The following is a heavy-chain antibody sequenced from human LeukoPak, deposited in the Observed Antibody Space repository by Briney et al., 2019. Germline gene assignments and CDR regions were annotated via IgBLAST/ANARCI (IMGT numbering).Heavy chain of an antibody. CDR3: ARDDYDPYYYYGMDV. V-gene: IGHV1-46*01. Sequence: ASVKVSCTASGYTFTSYYMHWVPQAPGQGLEWMGIINPSGGSTSYAQKFQGRVTMTRDTSTSTVYMELSSLRSEDTAVYYCARDDYDPYYYYGMDVWGQGTTVTVSS. CDR1: GYTFTSYY. CDR2: INPSGGST. J-gene: IGHJ6*02. D-gene: IGHD4-17*01.